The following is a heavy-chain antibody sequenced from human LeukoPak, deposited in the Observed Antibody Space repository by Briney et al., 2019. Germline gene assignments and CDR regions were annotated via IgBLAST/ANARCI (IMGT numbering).Heavy chain of an antibody. CDR3: ASLVVLGEQEDV. V-gene: IGHV4-31*03. J-gene: IGHJ6*04. D-gene: IGHD3-16*01. Sequence: PSQTLSLTCTVSGGSISSGGYYWSWIRQHPGKGLEWIGYIYYSGSTYYNPSLKSRVTISVDTSKNQFSLKLSSVTAADTAVYYCASLVVLGEQEDVWGKGTTVTVSS. CDR2: IYYSGST. CDR1: GGSISSGGYY.